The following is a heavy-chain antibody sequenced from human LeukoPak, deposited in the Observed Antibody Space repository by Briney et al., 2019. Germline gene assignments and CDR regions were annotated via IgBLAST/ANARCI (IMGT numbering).Heavy chain of an antibody. CDR3: AIPAIYEVVINYNLFDP. D-gene: IGHD3-3*01. Sequence: SETLSLTCAVYGGSFSGYYWSSVRQPPGKGLEWIGEINHSGGTNYNPSLKSRVTISVDTSKNQFSLKLTSVTDPDTPVQYCAIPAIYEVVINYNLFDPSGQGTLVTVSS. V-gene: IGHV4-34*01. J-gene: IGHJ5*02. CDR2: INHSGGT. CDR1: GGSFSGYY.